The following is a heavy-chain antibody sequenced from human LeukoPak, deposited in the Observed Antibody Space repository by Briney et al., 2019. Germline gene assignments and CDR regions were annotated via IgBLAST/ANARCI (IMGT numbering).Heavy chain of an antibody. CDR1: GGTFSSYA. Sequence: PGGSLRLSCAASGGTFSSYAMSWVRQAPGKGLEWVSAISGSGGSTYYADSVKGRVTIARGNSKNTLYLQMNSLRAADTAVYYCAKDPAPRPGYFDYWGQGTLVTVSS. V-gene: IGHV3-23*01. CDR3: AKDPAPRPGYFDY. CDR2: ISGSGGST. J-gene: IGHJ4*02.